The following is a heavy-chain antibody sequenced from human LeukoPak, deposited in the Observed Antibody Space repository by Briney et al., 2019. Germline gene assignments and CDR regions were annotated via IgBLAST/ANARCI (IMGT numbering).Heavy chain of an antibody. CDR2: SRNKANTYTT. CDR3: ARGGYSSGWYYFDY. V-gene: IGHV3-72*01. D-gene: IGHD6-19*01. Sequence: PGTSLRLSCVASGFTFSRYGMHWVRQAPGKGLEWVGRSRNKANTYTTEYAASVKGRFTISRDDSKNSLYLQMNSLKTEDTAVYYCARGGYSSGWYYFDYWGQGTLVTVSS. CDR1: GFTFSRYG. J-gene: IGHJ4*02.